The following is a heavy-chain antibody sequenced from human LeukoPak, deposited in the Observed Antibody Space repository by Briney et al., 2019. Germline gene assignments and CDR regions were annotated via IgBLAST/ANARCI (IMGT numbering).Heavy chain of an antibody. V-gene: IGHV3-33*06. J-gene: IGHJ4*02. D-gene: IGHD3-3*01. CDR1: GFTFSSYG. Sequence: PGGSLRLSCAASGFTFSSYGMHWVRQAPGKGLECVAVIWYDGSNKYYADSVKGRFTISRDNSKNTPYLQMNSLRAEDTAVYYCAKDSVRGESFFGGKECALDYWGQRTLVTVSS. CDR3: AKDSVRGESFFGGKECALDY. CDR2: IWYDGSNK.